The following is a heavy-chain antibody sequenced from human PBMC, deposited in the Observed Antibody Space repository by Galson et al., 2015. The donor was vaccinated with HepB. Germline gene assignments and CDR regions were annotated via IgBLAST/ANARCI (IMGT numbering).Heavy chain of an antibody. CDR3: ARDAGFGESSWWFDP. J-gene: IGHJ5*02. V-gene: IGHV1-2*04. CDR1: GYTFTGYY. D-gene: IGHD3-10*01. Sequence: SVKVSCKASGYTFTGYYMHGVRQAPGQGLEWMGWINPNSGGTNYAQKFQGWVTMTRDTSISTAYMELSRLRSDDTAVYDCARDAGFGESSWWFDPWGQGTLVTVSS. CDR2: INPNSGGT.